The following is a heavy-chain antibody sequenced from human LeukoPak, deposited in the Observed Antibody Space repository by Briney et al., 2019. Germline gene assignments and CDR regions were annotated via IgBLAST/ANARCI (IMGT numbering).Heavy chain of an antibody. CDR2: ISGSGGST. J-gene: IGHJ4*02. Sequence: GGSLRLSCAASGFTFSTHAMHWVRQAPGRGLEWVSAISGSGGSTYYADSVKGRFTISRDNSKNTLYLQMNSLRAEDTAVYYCAKDLAGSGSYSFDYWGQGTLVTVSS. CDR1: GFTFSTHA. V-gene: IGHV3-23*01. D-gene: IGHD1-26*01. CDR3: AKDLAGSGSYSFDY.